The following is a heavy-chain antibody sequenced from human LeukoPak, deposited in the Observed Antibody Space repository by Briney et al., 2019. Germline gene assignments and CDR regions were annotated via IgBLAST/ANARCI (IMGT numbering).Heavy chain of an antibody. CDR3: AKGVIRFSGSGYYGMDV. J-gene: IGHJ6*04. V-gene: IGHV3-30*18. D-gene: IGHD3-10*01. Sequence: GGSLRLSCAASGFTFSSYGMHWVRQAPGKGLEWVAVISYDGSNKYYADSVKGRFTISRDNSKNTLYLQMNSLRAEDTAVYYCAKGVIRFSGSGYYGMDVWGEGTTVTVSS. CDR1: GFTFSSYG. CDR2: ISYDGSNK.